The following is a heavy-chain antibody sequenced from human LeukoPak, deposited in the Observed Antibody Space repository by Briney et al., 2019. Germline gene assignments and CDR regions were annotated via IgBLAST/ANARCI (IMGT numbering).Heavy chain of an antibody. D-gene: IGHD3-10*01. J-gene: IGHJ4*02. CDR2: IYHSGST. Sequence: SGTLSLTCAVSSYSISNNNWWSWVRQPPGKGLEWIGEIYHSGSTNYIPSLKSRLTISVDKSKNQFSLKLSSVTAADTAMYYCASAGGGYYGSGAYYFDYWGQGILVTVSS. CDR3: ASAGGGYYGSGAYYFDY. CDR1: SYSISNNNW. V-gene: IGHV4-4*02.